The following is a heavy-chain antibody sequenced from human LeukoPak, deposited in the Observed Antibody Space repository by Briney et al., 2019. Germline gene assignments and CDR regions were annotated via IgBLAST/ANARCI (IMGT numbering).Heavy chain of an antibody. CDR2: IYYSGST. J-gene: IGHJ4*02. CDR1: GGSISSYF. CDR3: ARHPSRYSYGSFDY. V-gene: IGHV4-59*08. Sequence: SETLSLTCTVSGGSISSYFWSWIRQPPGKGLEWLGYIYYSGSTNYNPSLKSRVSISVDTSKNQFSLKLSSVTAADTAVYYCARHPSRYSYGSFDYWGQGTLVTVSS. D-gene: IGHD5-18*01.